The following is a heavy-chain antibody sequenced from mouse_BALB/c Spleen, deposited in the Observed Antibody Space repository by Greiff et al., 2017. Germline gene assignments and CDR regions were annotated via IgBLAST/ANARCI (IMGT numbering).Heavy chain of an antibody. J-gene: IGHJ3*01. V-gene: IGHV1-87*01. CDR3: ARTGFAY. CDR2: IYPGDGDT. CDR1: GYTFTSYG. Sequence: VQLQQSGAELARPGASVKLSCKASGYTFTSYGMQWVKQRPGQGLEWIGAIYPGDGDTRYTQKFKGKATLTADKSSSTAYMQLSSLASEDSAVYYCARTGFAYWGQGTLVTVSA.